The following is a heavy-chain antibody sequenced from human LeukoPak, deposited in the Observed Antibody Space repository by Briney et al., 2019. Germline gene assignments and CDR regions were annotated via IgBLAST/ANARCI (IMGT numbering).Heavy chain of an antibody. CDR3: ARSYSLPEY. J-gene: IGHJ4*02. D-gene: IGHD1-26*01. V-gene: IGHV3-30*04. Sequence: PGGSLRLSCTASGFTFGDYAMHWVRQAPGKGLEWVALISYVARDTYYGDSVKGRFTVSRDNSKDMVYLQMNSLTTADTAVYYCARSYSLPEYWGQGTLVTVSS. CDR1: GFTFGDYA. CDR2: ISYVARDT.